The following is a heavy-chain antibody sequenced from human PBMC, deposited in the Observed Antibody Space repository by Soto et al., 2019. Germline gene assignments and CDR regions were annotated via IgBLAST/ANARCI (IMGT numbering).Heavy chain of an antibody. CDR3: AKAWGVGARTLDY. CDR2: ISYDGSNK. D-gene: IGHD1-26*01. Sequence: QVQLVESGGGVVQPGRSLRLSCAASRFTFSSYGMHWVRQAPGKGLEWVALISYDGSNKYYADSVKGRFTISRDNSKNTLYLQMNSLRAEDTAVYYCAKAWGVGARTLDYWGQGTLVTVSS. V-gene: IGHV3-30*18. J-gene: IGHJ4*02. CDR1: RFTFSSYG.